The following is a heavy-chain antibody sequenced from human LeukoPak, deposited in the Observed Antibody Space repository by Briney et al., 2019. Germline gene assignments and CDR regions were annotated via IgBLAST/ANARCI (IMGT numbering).Heavy chain of an antibody. D-gene: IGHD4-23*01. Sequence: GGSLRLSCVASGFIFSDYAMHWVRQAPGKGLEWMAIISRDATNEYHADSVKGRFTISRDNSKNTLYLQMNSLIPEDTAVYLCARDFGGLRWNYYFDYWGQGTLVTVSS. CDR3: ARDFGGLRWNYYFDY. CDR1: GFIFSDYA. CDR2: ISRDATNE. V-gene: IGHV3-30*04. J-gene: IGHJ4*02.